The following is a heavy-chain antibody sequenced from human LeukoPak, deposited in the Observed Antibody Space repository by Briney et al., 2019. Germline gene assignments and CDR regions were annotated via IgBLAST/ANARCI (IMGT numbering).Heavy chain of an antibody. CDR2: MNPNSGDT. Sequence: GASVKVSCKASGYTFTSYDINWVRQAPGQGLEWMGWMNPNSGDTDYAQKFQGRVTITRNTSISSAYMELSSLRSEDTAVYYCARDLTGSYYDTSGYYAYWGQGTLVTVSS. CDR3: ARDLTGSYYDTSGYYAY. CDR1: GYTFTSYD. V-gene: IGHV1-8*01. J-gene: IGHJ4*02. D-gene: IGHD3-22*01.